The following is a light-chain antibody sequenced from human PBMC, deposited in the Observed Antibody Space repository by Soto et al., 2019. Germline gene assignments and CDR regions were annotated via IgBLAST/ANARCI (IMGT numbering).Light chain of an antibody. CDR2: DVS. V-gene: IGLV2-14*01. J-gene: IGLJ1*01. Sequence: QSALTQPASVSGSPGQSITISCTGTSSDVGGYKYVSWYQQDPGKAPKLMIYDVSNRPSGVSNRFSGSKSGNTASLTISGLQAEDEADYYCSSYTSSSLYVFGTGTK. CDR1: SSDVGGYKY. CDR3: SSYTSSSLYV.